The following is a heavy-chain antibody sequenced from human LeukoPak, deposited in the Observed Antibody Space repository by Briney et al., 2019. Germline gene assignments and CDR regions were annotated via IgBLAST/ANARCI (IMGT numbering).Heavy chain of an antibody. CDR3: ARELDILTGYYNNWFDP. CDR1: GGSFSGYY. Sequence: SETLSLTCAVYGGSFSGYYWSWIRQPPGKGLEWIGEINHSGSTNYNPSLKSRVTISVDTSKNQFSLKLSSVTAADTAVYYCARELDILTGYYNNWFDPWGQGTLVTVSS. CDR2: INHSGST. D-gene: IGHD3-9*01. V-gene: IGHV4-34*01. J-gene: IGHJ5*02.